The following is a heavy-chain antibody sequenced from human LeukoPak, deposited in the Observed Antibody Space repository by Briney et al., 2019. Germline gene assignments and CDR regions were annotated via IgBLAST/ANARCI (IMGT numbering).Heavy chain of an antibody. D-gene: IGHD3-10*01. J-gene: IGHJ3*02. Sequence: PGGSLRLSCAASGFTFSSYAMSWVRQAPGKGLEWVSSISGSGDYTYYADSVKGRFTTPRDNSKNTLYLQMSSLRAEDTAVYYRAKGVGEGAFEIWGQGTMVTVSS. V-gene: IGHV3-23*01. CDR3: AKGVGEGAFEI. CDR1: GFTFSSYA. CDR2: ISGSGDYT.